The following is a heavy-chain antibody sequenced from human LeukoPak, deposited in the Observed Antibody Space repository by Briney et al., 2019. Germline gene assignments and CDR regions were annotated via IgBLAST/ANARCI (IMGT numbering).Heavy chain of an antibody. V-gene: IGHV3-48*03. J-gene: IGHJ4*02. CDR2: IGSSGAIR. CDR3: ALLAVASDFDY. D-gene: IGHD6-19*01. CDR1: GFPFSVYE. Sequence: GGSLRLSCAVSGFPFSVYEINWVRRAPGKGLEWVSNIGSSGAIRHYADSVKGRFSISRDNAENSLFLQMNSLRVEDTGIYYCALLAVASDFDYWGRGALVTVSS.